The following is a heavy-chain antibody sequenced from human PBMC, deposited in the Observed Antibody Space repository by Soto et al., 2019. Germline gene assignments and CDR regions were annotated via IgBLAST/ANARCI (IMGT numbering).Heavy chain of an antibody. CDR3: ETDYTASSYYYDY. J-gene: IGHJ4*02. V-gene: IGHV3-23*01. CDR1: GFTFSNYA. CDR2: ISGSGDTT. Sequence: LGGSLRLSCAASGFTFSNYAMNWVRQAPGKGLEWVSGISGSGDTTNYADSVKGRFTISRDNSKKMQYLQMNSLRAEDTAVYFCETDYTASSYYYDYSGQGTLVTVSS. D-gene: IGHD6-6*01.